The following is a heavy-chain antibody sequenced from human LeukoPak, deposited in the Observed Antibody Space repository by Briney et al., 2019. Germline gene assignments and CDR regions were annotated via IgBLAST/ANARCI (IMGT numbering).Heavy chain of an antibody. J-gene: IGHJ4*02. Sequence: ASVNVSCKASGYTFTCYYMHWVRQAPAQGLEWMGWINPNSGNTGYAQKFQGRVTITRNTSKSTAYMELRSLRTEDTAVYYCARDKIGHYYDSSGYSLDYWGQGTLVTVSS. V-gene: IGHV1-8*03. D-gene: IGHD3-22*01. CDR2: INPNSGNT. CDR1: GYTFTCYY. CDR3: ARDKIGHYYDSSGYSLDY.